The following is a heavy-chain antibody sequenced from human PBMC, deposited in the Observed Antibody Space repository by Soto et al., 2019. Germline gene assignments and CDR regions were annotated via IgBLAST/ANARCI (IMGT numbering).Heavy chain of an antibody. D-gene: IGHD4-17*01. J-gene: IGHJ4*02. V-gene: IGHV4-59*01. Sequence: PSETLSLTCTVSGGSISSYYWSWIRQPPGKGLEWIGYIYYSGSTNYNPSLKSRVTISVDTSKNQFSLKLSSVTAADTAVYYCAASSYYGDYVGPFDYWGQGTLVTVSS. CDR1: GGSISSYY. CDR3: AASSYYGDYVGPFDY. CDR2: IYYSGST.